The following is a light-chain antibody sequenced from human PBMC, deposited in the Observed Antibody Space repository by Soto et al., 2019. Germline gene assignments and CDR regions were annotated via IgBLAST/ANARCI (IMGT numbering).Light chain of an antibody. J-gene: IGKJ4*01. CDR2: DAS. Sequence: EIVLTQSPATRSLSPGERATLSCRASQSVTSYLAWYQQKPGQAPRLLIYDASNRATGIPARFSGSGSGTDFTLTISSLETEDFAVYYCQQRSSWPTLTFGGGTKVDIK. V-gene: IGKV3-11*01. CDR3: QQRSSWPTLT. CDR1: QSVTSY.